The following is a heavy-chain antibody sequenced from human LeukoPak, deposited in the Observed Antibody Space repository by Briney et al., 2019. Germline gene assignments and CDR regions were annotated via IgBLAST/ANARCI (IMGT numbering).Heavy chain of an antibody. J-gene: IGHJ3*02. CDR3: AREYIAAAGIDAFDI. D-gene: IGHD6-13*01. Sequence: GGSLRLSCAASGFTFSSYSMNWVRQAPGKGLEWVSSISSSSSYIYYADSVKGRFTISRDNAKNSLYLQMNSLRAEDTAVYYCAREYIAAAGIDAFDIWGQGTMVTVSS. CDR2: ISSSSSYI. V-gene: IGHV3-21*01. CDR1: GFTFSSYS.